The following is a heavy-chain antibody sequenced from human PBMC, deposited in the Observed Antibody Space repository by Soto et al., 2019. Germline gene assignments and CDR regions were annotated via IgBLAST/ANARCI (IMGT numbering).Heavy chain of an antibody. Sequence: QVQLEQSGAEVKKPGASVKVSCQASGYTFTSYDISWVRQAPGQGLEWMGWVSAYNGDTLYAQKFQGRVSMTTDTSTRTAYLELRSLRSDDTAVYYCARKHGGHFDYWGQGTLVTVSS. CDR2: VSAYNGDT. J-gene: IGHJ4*02. D-gene: IGHD2-21*01. CDR3: ARKHGGHFDY. V-gene: IGHV1-18*01. CDR1: GYTFTSYD.